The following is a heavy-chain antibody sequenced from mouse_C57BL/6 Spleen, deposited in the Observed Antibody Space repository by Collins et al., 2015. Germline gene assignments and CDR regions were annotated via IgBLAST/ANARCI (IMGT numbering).Heavy chain of an antibody. D-gene: IGHD1-1*01. Sequence: EVQLVESGGGLVKPGGSLKLSCAASGFTFSSYAMSWVRQTPEKRLEWVASISSGGSTYYPDSVKGRFTISRDNARNILYLQMSSLRSEDTAMYYCARGGTTDPYYAMDYWGQGTSVTVSS. CDR1: GFTFSSYA. CDR2: ISSGGST. V-gene: IGHV5-6-5*01. CDR3: ARGGTTDPYYAMDY. J-gene: IGHJ4*01.